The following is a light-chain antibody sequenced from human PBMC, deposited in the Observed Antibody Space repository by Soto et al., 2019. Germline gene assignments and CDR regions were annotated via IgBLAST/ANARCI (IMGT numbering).Light chain of an antibody. V-gene: IGKV3-15*01. J-gene: IGKJ4*01. CDR2: GAS. Sequence: EKVMTQSPATLSVSPGERATLSCRASQSVSSNLAWYQQKPGQAPRLLIYGASTRATGIPARFSGGGSGTEFTLTISSLQSEDFAVYYCQQYNNWPLTFXGGTKVDIK. CDR3: QQYNNWPLT. CDR1: QSVSSN.